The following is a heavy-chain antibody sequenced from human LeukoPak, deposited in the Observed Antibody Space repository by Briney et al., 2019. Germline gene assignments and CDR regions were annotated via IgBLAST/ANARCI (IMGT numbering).Heavy chain of an antibody. Sequence: ASVKVSCEASGYTFTGYYMHWVRQAPGQGLEWMGWINPNSGSTNYAQKFQGRVTMTRDTSISTAYMELSRLRSDDTAVYYCARDGTGATPFDYWGQGTLVTVSS. CDR1: GYTFTGYY. CDR2: INPNSGST. CDR3: ARDGTGATPFDY. V-gene: IGHV1-2*02. D-gene: IGHD1-26*01. J-gene: IGHJ4*02.